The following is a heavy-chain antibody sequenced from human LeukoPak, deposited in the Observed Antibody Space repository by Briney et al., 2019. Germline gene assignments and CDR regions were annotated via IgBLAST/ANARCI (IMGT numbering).Heavy chain of an antibody. CDR1: GGSLSSYY. CDR2: IYTSGST. CDR3: ARVRTAVVAAWEGYYYYYMDV. Sequence: PSETLSLTCTVSGGSLSSYYWSWIRQPAGKGLEWIGRIYTSGSTNYNPSLKSRVTMSVDTSKNQFSLKLSSVTAADTAVYYCARVRTAVVAAWEGYYYYYMDVWGKGTTVTISS. D-gene: IGHD2-15*01. J-gene: IGHJ6*03. V-gene: IGHV4-4*07.